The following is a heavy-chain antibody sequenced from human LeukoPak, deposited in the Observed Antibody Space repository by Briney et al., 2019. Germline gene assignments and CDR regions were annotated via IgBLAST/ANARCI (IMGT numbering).Heavy chain of an antibody. CDR2: IYYSGST. CDR3: ARDRVEKRTYYFDY. CDR1: GGSISSYY. V-gene: IGHV4-59*01. J-gene: IGHJ4*02. Sequence: PSETLSLTCTVSGGSISSYYWSWIRQPPGKGLEWIGYIYYSGSTNYNPSLKSRVTISVDTSKNQFSLKLSSVTAADTAVYYCARDRVEKRTYYFDYWGQGTLVTVSS. D-gene: IGHD1/OR15-1a*01.